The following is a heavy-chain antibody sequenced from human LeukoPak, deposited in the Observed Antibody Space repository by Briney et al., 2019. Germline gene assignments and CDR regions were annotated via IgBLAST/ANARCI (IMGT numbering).Heavy chain of an antibody. J-gene: IGHJ4*02. Sequence: ASVKVSCKASGYIFTRYGISWVRQAPGQGLEWLGWISALYGNTNYAQKFQGRLTMTTDTSTNTAYMDLRSLRPDDTAVYYSAREFFHGHCSGLSCFLLDYWGQGSLVAVSS. CDR2: ISALYGNT. CDR3: AREFFHGHCSGLSCFLLDY. D-gene: IGHD2-15*01. V-gene: IGHV1-18*01. CDR1: GYIFTRYG.